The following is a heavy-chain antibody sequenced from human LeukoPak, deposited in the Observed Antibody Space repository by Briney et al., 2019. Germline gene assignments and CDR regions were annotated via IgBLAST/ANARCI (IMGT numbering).Heavy chain of an antibody. CDR1: GFTFSDYY. CDR3: ARDYPIAVAGNDAFDI. V-gene: IGHV3-11*01. J-gene: IGHJ3*02. Sequence: PGGSLRLSCAASGFTFSDYYMSWIRQAPGKGLEWVSYISSSGSTIYYADSVKGRFTISRDNAKNSLYLQMNSLRAEDTAVYYCARDYPIAVAGNDAFDIWGQGTMVTVSS. D-gene: IGHD6-19*01. CDR2: ISSSGSTI.